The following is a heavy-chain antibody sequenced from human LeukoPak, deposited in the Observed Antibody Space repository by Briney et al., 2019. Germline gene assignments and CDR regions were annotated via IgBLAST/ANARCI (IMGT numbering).Heavy chain of an antibody. Sequence: SVKVSCKASGGTFSSYAISWVRQAPGQGLEWMGRIIPILGIANYAQKFQGRVTITADKSTSTAYMELSSLRSEATAVYYCARGEMATIDAYYFDYWGQGTLVTVSS. CDR1: GGTFSSYA. D-gene: IGHD5-24*01. CDR2: IIPILGIA. CDR3: ARGEMATIDAYYFDY. J-gene: IGHJ4*02. V-gene: IGHV1-69*04.